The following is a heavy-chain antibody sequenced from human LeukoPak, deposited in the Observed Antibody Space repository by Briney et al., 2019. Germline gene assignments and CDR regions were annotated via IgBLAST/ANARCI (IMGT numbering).Heavy chain of an antibody. Sequence: GGSLRLSCAASGFTLSTYGMHWVRQAPGKGLEWVAVISYDGNNKYYTDSVRGRFTISRANSKNTVYLQMNTLRGEDTAVYYCARDNGSGWSYFDYWGQGTLVTVSS. CDR3: ARDNGSGWSYFDY. CDR2: ISYDGNNK. V-gene: IGHV3-30*03. D-gene: IGHD6-19*01. J-gene: IGHJ4*02. CDR1: GFTLSTYG.